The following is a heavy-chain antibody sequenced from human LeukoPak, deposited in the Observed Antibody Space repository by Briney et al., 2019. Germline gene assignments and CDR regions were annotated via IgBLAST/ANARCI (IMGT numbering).Heavy chain of an antibody. CDR2: ISGSGGST. D-gene: IGHD3-10*01. V-gene: IGHV3-23*01. CDR3: AKSTGSYGSGSRDQNFDY. J-gene: IGHJ4*02. Sequence: GGSLRLSCAASGVTFSSYSMSWVRQAPGKGLEWVSAISGSGGSTYYADSVKGRFTISRDNSKNTLYLQMNSLRAEDTAVYYCAKSTGSYGSGSRDQNFDYWGQGTLVTVSS. CDR1: GVTFSSYS.